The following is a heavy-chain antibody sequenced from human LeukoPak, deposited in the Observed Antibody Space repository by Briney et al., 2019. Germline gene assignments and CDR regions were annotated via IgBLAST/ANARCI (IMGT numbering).Heavy chain of an antibody. J-gene: IGHJ3*02. Sequence: ASVTVSCKVSGYTLTELFIHWVRQAPGKGLEWMGGFDPGERKTIYTQKFQGRLTMTEDTSTDTAYMDLSSLRSEDTAVYYCARGHSGDAFDIWGQGTMVTVSS. CDR3: ARGHSGDAFDI. CDR2: FDPGERKT. CDR1: GYTLTELF. D-gene: IGHD1-1*01. V-gene: IGHV1-24*01.